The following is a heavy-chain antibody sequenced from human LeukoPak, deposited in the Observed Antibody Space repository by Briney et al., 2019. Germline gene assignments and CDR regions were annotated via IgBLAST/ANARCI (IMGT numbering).Heavy chain of an antibody. V-gene: IGHV3-23*01. J-gene: IGHJ4*02. CDR2: ISISGDDT. D-gene: IGHD4-17*01. CDR1: GFTFSSHA. CDR3: ANEIRPNDY. Sequence: GGSLRLSCATSGFTFSSHAMTWVRQAPGKGLEWLSAISISGDDTYYADSVKGRFTISRDNSKNTLYLQMNSLSADYTAMYYCANEIRPNDYWGQGTLVTVSS.